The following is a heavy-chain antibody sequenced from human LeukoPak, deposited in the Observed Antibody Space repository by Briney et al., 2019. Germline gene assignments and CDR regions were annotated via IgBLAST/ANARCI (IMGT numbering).Heavy chain of an antibody. CDR1: GGTFSSYA. J-gene: IGHJ5*02. Sequence: SVKVSCKASGGTFSSYAISWVRQAPGQGLEWMGRIIPILGIANYAQKFQGRVTITADKSTSTAYMELSSLRSEDTAVYYCARDLKIAAAGTGSYWFDPWGQGTLVTVSS. CDR3: ARDLKIAAAGTGSYWFDP. CDR2: IIPILGIA. D-gene: IGHD6-13*01. V-gene: IGHV1-69*04.